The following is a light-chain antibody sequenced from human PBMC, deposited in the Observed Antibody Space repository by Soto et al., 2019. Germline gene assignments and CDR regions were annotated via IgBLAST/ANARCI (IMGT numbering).Light chain of an antibody. CDR2: AAS. V-gene: IGKV1D-12*01. CDR1: QDIRTY. J-gene: IGKJ2*01. CDR3: QQGTALMYT. Sequence: DIHVTQSPSSLSSSLGDRVTITFLASQDIRTYLAWYQQKPGKAPKLLIFAASTLQSGVPPRFIGSGSGTDFTLTISNLQPEDFATYYCQQGTALMYTFGQGTKVDIK.